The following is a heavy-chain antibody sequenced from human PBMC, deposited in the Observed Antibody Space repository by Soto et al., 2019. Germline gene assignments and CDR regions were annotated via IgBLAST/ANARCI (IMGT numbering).Heavy chain of an antibody. CDR1: GFTFSAHD. CDR3: ARAYSGRLPRRADYYFAMDV. V-gene: IGHV3-13*05. D-gene: IGHD2-15*01. J-gene: IGHJ6*02. CDR2: IGAADDP. Sequence: LRLSCAASGFTFSAHDMHWVRQTTGKGLEWVSAIGAADDPYYLGSVKGRFTISRENAKNSLYLQMNSLRAEDTAVYYCARAYSGRLPRRADYYFAMDVWGQGTTVTVSS.